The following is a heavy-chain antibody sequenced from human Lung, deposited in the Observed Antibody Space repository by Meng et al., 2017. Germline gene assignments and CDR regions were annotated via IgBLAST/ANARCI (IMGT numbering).Heavy chain of an antibody. Sequence: VHLMVVGAELLKPPEPLALTCVVSGGSFSYYYWSWIRQTPGKGLEWSGEINHSGSTNYNPSLESRATISVDTSQNNLSLKLSSVTAADSAVYYCARGPTTMAHDFNYWGQGTLVTVSS. CDR3: ARGPTTMAHDFNY. J-gene: IGHJ4*02. D-gene: IGHD4-11*01. V-gene: IGHV4-34*01. CDR2: INHSGST. CDR1: GGSFSYYY.